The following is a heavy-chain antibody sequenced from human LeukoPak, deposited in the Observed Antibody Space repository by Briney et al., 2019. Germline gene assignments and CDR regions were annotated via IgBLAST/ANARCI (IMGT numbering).Heavy chain of an antibody. D-gene: IGHD6-13*01. J-gene: IGHJ6*03. V-gene: IGHV5-51*01. CDR2: IYPGDSDT. CDR3: ARHRRVGPYSSSWYGVYYYYMDV. Sequence: GESLKISCQGSGYRFTSYWIGWVRPMPGKGLEWMGIIYPGDSDTRYSPSFQGQVTISADKSISTAYLQWSSLKASDTAMYYCARHRRVGPYSSSWYGVYYYYMDVWGKGTTVTVSS. CDR1: GYRFTSYW.